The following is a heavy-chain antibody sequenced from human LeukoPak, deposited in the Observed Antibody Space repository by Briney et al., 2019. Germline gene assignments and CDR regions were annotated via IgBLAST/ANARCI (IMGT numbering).Heavy chain of an antibody. J-gene: IGHJ6*03. Sequence: SGTLSLTCAVYGGSFSGYYWTWIRQTPEKGLEWIGEANPSGSTNYNPSLKSRVTISVDTSKNQFSLELSSVTAADTAVYYCARGRQDVTMIVVVMTAVSYYLDVWGKGTTVTVS. D-gene: IGHD3-22*01. CDR1: GGSFSGYY. CDR3: ARGRQDVTMIVVVMTAVSYYLDV. CDR2: ANPSGST. V-gene: IGHV4-34*01.